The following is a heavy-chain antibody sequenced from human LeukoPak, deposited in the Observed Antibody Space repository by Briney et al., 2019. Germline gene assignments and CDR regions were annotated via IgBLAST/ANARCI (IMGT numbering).Heavy chain of an antibody. V-gene: IGHV4-30-2*01. CDR2: IYHSGST. CDR3: ASGYPADYFDY. J-gene: IGHJ4*02. Sequence: NSSETLSLTCTVSGGSVSSGSYYWSWLRQPPGKGLEWIGYIYHSGSTYYNPSLKSRVTISVDRSKNQFSLKLSSVTAADTAVYYCASGYPADYFDYWGQGTLVTVSS. CDR1: GGSVSSGSYY. D-gene: IGHD5-18*01.